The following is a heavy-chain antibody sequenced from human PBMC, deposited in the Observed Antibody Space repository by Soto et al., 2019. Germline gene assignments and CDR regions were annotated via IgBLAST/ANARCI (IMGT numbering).Heavy chain of an antibody. D-gene: IGHD2-2*01. J-gene: IGHJ6*02. Sequence: QVQLVESGGGVVQPGRSLRLSCAASGFTFSSYAMHWVRQAPGKGLEWVAVISYDGSNKYYADSVKGRFTISRDNSKNTLYLQMNSLRAEDTAVYYCAYQKDVWGQGTTVTVSS. CDR2: ISYDGSNK. CDR3: AYQKDV. V-gene: IGHV3-30-3*01. CDR1: GFTFSSYA.